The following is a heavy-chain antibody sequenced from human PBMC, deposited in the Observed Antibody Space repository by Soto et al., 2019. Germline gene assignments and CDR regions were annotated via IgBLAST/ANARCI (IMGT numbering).Heavy chain of an antibody. CDR1: GFTLDDYA. J-gene: IGHJ6*02. Sequence: EVQLVESGGGLVQPGRSLRLSCAASGFTLDDYAMHWVRQAPGKGLEWVSGISWYSGNICYADSVKGRFTISRDNAKNTLYPQMNRLRAEDTASYYCAKDQFLEWSHSMDVWGQGTTVTVSS. CDR3: AKDQFLEWSHSMDV. CDR2: ISWYSGNI. V-gene: IGHV3-9*01. D-gene: IGHD3-3*01.